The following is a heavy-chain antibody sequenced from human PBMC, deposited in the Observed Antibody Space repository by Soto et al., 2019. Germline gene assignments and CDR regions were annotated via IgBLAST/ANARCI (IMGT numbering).Heavy chain of an antibody. CDR2: IYSGGST. D-gene: IGHD3-16*01. Sequence: EVQLVESGGGLVQPGGSLRLSCAASGFTVSSNYMSWVRHAPGKGLEWVSVIYSGGSTYYADSVKGRFTISRDNSKNTMYLQMNILRAEDTAVYYCARDHGGVAWGYWGQGTLVTVSS. CDR3: ARDHGGVAWGY. J-gene: IGHJ4*02. CDR1: GFTVSSNY. V-gene: IGHV3-66*01.